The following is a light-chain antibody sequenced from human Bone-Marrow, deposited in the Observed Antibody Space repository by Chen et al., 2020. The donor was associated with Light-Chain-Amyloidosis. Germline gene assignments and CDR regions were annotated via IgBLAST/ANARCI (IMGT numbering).Light chain of an antibody. CDR1: QTISSNY. CDR2: GSS. CDR3: QQYGTSPLT. Sequence: EIVLTQSPGTLYLSPGEGANLSCRASQTISSNYLTWYQQKFGQAPRLLIYGSSSRATGILDRFTGSGSGTDFTLTINRLEPEDFAMYYCQQYGTSPLTFGGGTKVEIK. V-gene: IGKV3-20*01. J-gene: IGKJ4*01.